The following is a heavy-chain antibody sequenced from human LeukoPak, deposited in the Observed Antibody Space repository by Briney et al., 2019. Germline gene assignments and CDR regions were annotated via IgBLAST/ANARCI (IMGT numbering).Heavy chain of an antibody. J-gene: IGHJ4*02. V-gene: IGHV4-4*02. CDR2: IYHSGST. CDR1: GGSISNSNW. CDR3: ARIGHEDYYFDY. Sequence: SGTLSLTCVVSGGSISNSNWWSWVRQPPGKGLEWIGEIYHSGSTNYNPSLKSRVTISVDTSKNQFSLKLSSVTAADTAVYYCARIGHEDYYFDYWGQGTLVAVSS.